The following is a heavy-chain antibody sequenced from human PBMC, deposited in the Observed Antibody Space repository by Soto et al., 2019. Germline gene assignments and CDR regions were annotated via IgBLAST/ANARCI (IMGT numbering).Heavy chain of an antibody. CDR2: INPSDAYT. V-gene: IGHV1-46*01. D-gene: IGHD5-18*01. CDR1: GYTFISYY. J-gene: IGHJ4*02. Sequence: QVQLVQSGAEVKKPGASVKVSCRASGYTFISYYIHWVRQTPGQGLEWMGLINPSDAYTDYAQKFQGRVTLTRDTSRSIVYMEVSSLRSEDTAIYYCARDHVDTPMTNFDYWGQGTLVTVSS. CDR3: ARDHVDTPMTNFDY.